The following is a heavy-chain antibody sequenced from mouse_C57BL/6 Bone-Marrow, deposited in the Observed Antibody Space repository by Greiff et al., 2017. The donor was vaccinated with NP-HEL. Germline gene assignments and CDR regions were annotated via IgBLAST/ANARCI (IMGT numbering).Heavy chain of an antibody. CDR2: IDPSDSYT. D-gene: IGHD1-1*01. Sequence: QVQLQQSGAELVKPGASVKLSCKASGYTFTSYWMQWVKQRPGQGLEWIGEIDPSDSYTNSNQKFKGKATLTVATSSSTASMQLSSLTSEDSAVYYCARRRYGSSYVDYWGQGTTLTVSS. V-gene: IGHV1-50*01. CDR3: ARRRYGSSYVDY. CDR1: GYTFTSYW. J-gene: IGHJ2*01.